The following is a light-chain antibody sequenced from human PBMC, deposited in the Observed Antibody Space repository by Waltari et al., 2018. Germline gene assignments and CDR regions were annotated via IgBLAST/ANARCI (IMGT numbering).Light chain of an antibody. CDR2: EVN. V-gene: IGLV2-8*01. CDR1: SSAIGGYDY. Sequence: QSALTQPPPASGSPGPSVPIPCTATSSAIGGYDYVPWYQPHPGRAPKVIIHEVNERPSGVPDRFSGSKSGNTASLTVSGLQAEDEADYYCSSYAGSNNLVFGGGTKLTVL. CDR3: SSYAGSNNLV. J-gene: IGLJ2*01.